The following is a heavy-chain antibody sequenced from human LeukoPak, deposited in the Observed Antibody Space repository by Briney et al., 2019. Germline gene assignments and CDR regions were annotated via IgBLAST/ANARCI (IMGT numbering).Heavy chain of an antibody. CDR3: ARGDYDILTGYGMDV. CDR1: GGTFSSYA. V-gene: IGHV1-69*13. Sequence: SVKVSCKASGGTFSSYAISWVRQAPGQGLEWMGGIIPIFGTANYAQKFQGRVTITADESTSTAYMELSSLRPEDTAVYYCARGDYDILTGYGMDVWGQGTTVTVSS. J-gene: IGHJ6*02. D-gene: IGHD3-9*01. CDR2: IIPIFGTA.